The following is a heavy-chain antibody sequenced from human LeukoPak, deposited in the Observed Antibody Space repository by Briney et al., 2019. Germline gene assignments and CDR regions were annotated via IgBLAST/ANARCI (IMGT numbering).Heavy chain of an antibody. V-gene: IGHV3-30*02. Sequence: GGSLRLSCAASGLTFRHYGMHWVRQTPGKGLEWVAFIESDESISQYADLVKGRFTISRDNSKDMLYLQMNSLRTGDTAMYYCTKNTGRREGWFDPWGQGTLVTVSS. CDR2: IESDESIS. CDR1: GLTFRHYG. CDR3: TKNTGRREGWFDP. D-gene: IGHD1-26*01. J-gene: IGHJ5*02.